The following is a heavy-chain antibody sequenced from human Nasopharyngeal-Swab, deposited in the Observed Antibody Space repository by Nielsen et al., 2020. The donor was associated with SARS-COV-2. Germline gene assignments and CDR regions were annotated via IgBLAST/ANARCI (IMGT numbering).Heavy chain of an antibody. V-gene: IGHV3-21*01. CDR1: GFTFSSYS. D-gene: IGHD2-2*01. CDR2: ISSSSSYI. J-gene: IGHJ6*02. Sequence: GESLKISCAASGFTFSSYSMNWVRQAPGKGLEWVSSISSSSSYIYYADSVKGRFTISRDNAKNSLYLQMNSLRAKDTAVYYCARGQYCSRTSCYARGYYYYYGMDVWGQGTTVTVSS. CDR3: ARGQYCSRTSCYARGYYYYYGMDV.